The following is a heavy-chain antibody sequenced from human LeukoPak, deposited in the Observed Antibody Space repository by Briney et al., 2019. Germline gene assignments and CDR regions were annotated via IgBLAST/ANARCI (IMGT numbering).Heavy chain of an antibody. J-gene: IGHJ6*02. Sequence: SETLSLTCTVSGGSISSYYWSRIRQPPGKGLEWIGYIYYSGSTNYNPSLKSRVTISVDTSKNQFSLKLSSVTAADTAVYYCARDRAEDYYYGMDVWGQGTTVTVSS. V-gene: IGHV4-59*01. CDR1: GGSISSYY. D-gene: IGHD1-26*01. CDR2: IYYSGST. CDR3: ARDRAEDYYYGMDV.